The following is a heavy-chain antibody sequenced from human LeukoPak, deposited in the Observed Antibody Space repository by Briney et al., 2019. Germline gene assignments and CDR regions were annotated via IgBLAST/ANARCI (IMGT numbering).Heavy chain of an antibody. CDR2: ISSSGSTI. CDR1: GFTFSDYY. V-gene: IGHV3-11*04. D-gene: IGHD2-2*01. J-gene: IGHJ3*02. CDR3: ASVVPAAYSGDDAFDI. Sequence: PGGSLRLSCAASGFTFSDYYMSWIRQAPGKGLEWVSYISSSGSTIYYADSVKGRFTISRDNAKNSLYLQMNSLRAEDTAVYYCASVVPAAYSGDDAFDIWGQGTMVTVSS.